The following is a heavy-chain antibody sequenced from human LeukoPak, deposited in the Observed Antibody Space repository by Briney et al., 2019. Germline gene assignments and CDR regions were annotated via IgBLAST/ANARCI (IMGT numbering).Heavy chain of an antibody. CDR1: GFTFDDYG. J-gene: IGHJ4*03. Sequence: PGGSLRLSSAASGFTFDDYGMSWVRQAPGKGLEWVSGINWNGGSTGYADSVKGRFTISRDNAKNSLYLQMNSLRAEDTALYYCARCDYGDYGGCYFDYWGQGTLVTVSS. CDR3: ARCDYGDYGGCYFDY. V-gene: IGHV3-20*04. CDR2: INWNGGST. D-gene: IGHD4-17*01.